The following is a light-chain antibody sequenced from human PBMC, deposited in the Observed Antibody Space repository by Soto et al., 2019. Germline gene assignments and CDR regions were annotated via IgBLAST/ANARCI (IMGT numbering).Light chain of an antibody. CDR1: SSDVGGFNY. V-gene: IGLV2-14*01. CDR3: SSYTTSSTLV. CDR2: EVS. Sequence: QSVLTQPPSASGSPGQSVTISCSGTSSDVGGFNYVSWYQQYSGQAPKLIIYEVSNRPSGVSYRFSGSKSDNTASLTISGLQAEDEADYYCSSYTTSSTLVFGGGTKLTVL. J-gene: IGLJ2*01.